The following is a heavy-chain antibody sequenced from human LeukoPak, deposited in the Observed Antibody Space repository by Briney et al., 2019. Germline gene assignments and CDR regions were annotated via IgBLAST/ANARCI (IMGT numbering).Heavy chain of an antibody. D-gene: IGHD4-17*01. Sequence: NPSETLSLTCTVSGGSISSYYWSWIRQPPGKGLEWIGYIYYSGSTNYNPSLKSRVTISVDTSKNQFSLKLSSVTAADTAVYYCARERGDYGDYGDNWFDPWGQGTLVTVSS. V-gene: IGHV4-59*01. J-gene: IGHJ5*02. CDR2: IYYSGST. CDR1: GGSISSYY. CDR3: ARERGDYGDYGDNWFDP.